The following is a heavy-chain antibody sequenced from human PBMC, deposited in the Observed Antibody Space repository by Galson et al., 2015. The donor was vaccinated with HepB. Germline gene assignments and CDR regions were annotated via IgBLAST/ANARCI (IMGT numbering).Heavy chain of an antibody. CDR1: GYTFTSYA. D-gene: IGHD2-2*01. J-gene: IGHJ4*02. CDR3: ARDGSIVVVPAASILPPDY. Sequence: SVKVSCKASGYTFTSYAMNWVRQAPGQGLEWMGWINTNTGNPTYAQGFTGRFVFSLDTSVSTAYLQISSLKAEDTAVYYCARDGSIVVVPAASILPPDYWGQGTLVTVSS. CDR2: INTNTGNP. V-gene: IGHV7-4-1*02.